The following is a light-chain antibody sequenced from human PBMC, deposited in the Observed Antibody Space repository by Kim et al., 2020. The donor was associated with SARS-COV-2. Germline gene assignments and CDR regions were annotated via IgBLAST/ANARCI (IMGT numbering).Light chain of an antibody. V-gene: IGLV1-51*01. Sequence: GQKVTISCSGSSSNIGNSYVAWYQQLPGTAPKLLIYDNDKRPSGIPDRFSGSKSGTSATLGITGLQTGDEADYYCGTWDTSLSAGVFGGGTKLTVL. CDR2: DND. CDR3: GTWDTSLSAGV. J-gene: IGLJ3*02. CDR1: SSNIGNSY.